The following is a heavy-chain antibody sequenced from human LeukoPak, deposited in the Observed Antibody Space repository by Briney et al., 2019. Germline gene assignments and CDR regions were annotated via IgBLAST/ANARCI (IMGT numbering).Heavy chain of an antibody. CDR3: ASPREGMGAFDI. J-gene: IGHJ3*02. D-gene: IGHD3-10*01. CDR1: GYTFTGYY. V-gene: IGHV1-2*02. CDR2: INPNSGGT. Sequence: ASVKVSCKVSGYTFTGYYMHWVRQAPGQGLEWMGWINPNSGGTNYAQKFQGRVTMTRDTSISTAYMELSRLRSDDTAVYYCASPREGMGAFDIWGQGTMVTVSS.